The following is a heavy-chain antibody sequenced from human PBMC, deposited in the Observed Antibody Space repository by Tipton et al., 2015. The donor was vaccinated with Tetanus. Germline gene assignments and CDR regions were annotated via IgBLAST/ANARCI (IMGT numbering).Heavy chain of an antibody. CDR2: ISSTSRYI. CDR3: VSGASLDY. Sequence: SLRLSCAASGFTFSNYGMNWVRQAPGRGLEWVSSISSTSRYINYADSVKGRFTISRDNGKNSQYLQMNSLRDDDTAVYYCVSGASLDYWGQGTLVTVSS. D-gene: IGHD6-6*01. V-gene: IGHV3-21*01. J-gene: IGHJ4*02. CDR1: GFTFSNYG.